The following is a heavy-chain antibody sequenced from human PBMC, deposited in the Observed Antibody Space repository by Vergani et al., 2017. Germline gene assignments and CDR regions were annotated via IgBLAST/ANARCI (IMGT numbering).Heavy chain of an antibody. CDR3: ARTYYDFWSGYRTTIYFDY. J-gene: IGHJ4*02. Sequence: QVQLVQSGAEVKKPGASVKVSCKASGYTFTSYAMHWVRQAPGQRLEWMGWINAGNGNTKYSQMFQGRVTITRDTSASTAYMELSSLRSEDTAVYYCARTYYDFWSGYRTTIYFDYWGQGTLVTVSS. V-gene: IGHV1-3*01. CDR1: GYTFTSYA. D-gene: IGHD3-3*01. CDR2: INAGNGNT.